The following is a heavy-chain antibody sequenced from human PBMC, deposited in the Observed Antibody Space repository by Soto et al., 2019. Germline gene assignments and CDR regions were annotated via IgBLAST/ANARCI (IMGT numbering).Heavy chain of an antibody. D-gene: IGHD2-15*01. V-gene: IGHV3-30*18. J-gene: IGHJ4*02. CDR1: GYTFTGYY. Sequence: SCKASGYTFTGYYMHWVRQAPGKGLEWVAVISYDGSNKYYADSVKGRFTISRDNSKNTLYLQMNSLRAEDTAVYYCAKGRYCSGGSCYSALDYWGQGTLVTVSS. CDR2: ISYDGSNK. CDR3: AKGRYCSGGSCYSALDY.